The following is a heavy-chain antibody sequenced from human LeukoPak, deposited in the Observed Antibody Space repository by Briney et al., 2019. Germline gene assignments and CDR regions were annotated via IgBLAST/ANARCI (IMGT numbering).Heavy chain of an antibody. Sequence: GGSLRLSCAASGFTFSSYSMNWVRQAPGKGLEWVSSISSSSSYIYYADSVKGRFTISRDNAKNSLYLQMNSLKTEDTAVYYCAGGLWSAYYTFKGGWGQGILVTVSS. D-gene: IGHD3-3*01. CDR2: ISSSSSYI. V-gene: IGHV3-21*04. CDR1: GFTFSSYS. J-gene: IGHJ4*02. CDR3: AGGLWSAYYTFKGG.